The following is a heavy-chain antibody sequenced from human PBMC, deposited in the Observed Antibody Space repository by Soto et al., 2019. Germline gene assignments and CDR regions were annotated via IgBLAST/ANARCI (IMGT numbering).Heavy chain of an antibody. Sequence: ASVKVSCKASGYTFTGYYMHWVRQAPGQGLEWMGWINPNSGGTNYAQKFQGWVTMTRDTSISTAYMELSRLRSDDTAVYYCARDRAPYSSSWYLDYWGQGTLVTVSS. D-gene: IGHD6-13*01. V-gene: IGHV1-2*04. CDR1: GYTFTGYY. CDR3: ARDRAPYSSSWYLDY. CDR2: INPNSGGT. J-gene: IGHJ4*02.